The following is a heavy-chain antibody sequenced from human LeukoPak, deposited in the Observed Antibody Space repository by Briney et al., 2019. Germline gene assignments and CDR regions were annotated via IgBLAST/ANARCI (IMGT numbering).Heavy chain of an antibody. J-gene: IGHJ6*02. Sequence: GGSLRLSCAASGFTFSSYNMNWVRQAPGKGLEWVAVISYDGSNKYYADSVKGRFTISRDNSKNTLYLQMNSLRAEDTAVYYSVGELLPYYGMDVWGQGTTVTVSS. CDR1: GFTFSSYN. CDR2: ISYDGSNK. V-gene: IGHV3-30*03. CDR3: VGELLPYYGMDV. D-gene: IGHD3-10*01.